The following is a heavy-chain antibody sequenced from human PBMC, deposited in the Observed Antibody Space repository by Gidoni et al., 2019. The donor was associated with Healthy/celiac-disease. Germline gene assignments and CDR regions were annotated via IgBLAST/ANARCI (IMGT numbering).Heavy chain of an antibody. CDR3: ARVGPWYSSALFDY. CDR2: ISYDGSNK. D-gene: IGHD6-19*01. V-gene: IGHV3-30-3*01. Sequence: QVQLVESGGGVVQPGRSLRLSCAASGFTFSSYAMHWVRQAPGKGLEWVAVISYDGSNKYYADSVKGRFTISRDNSKNTLYLQMNSLRAEDTAVYYCARVGPWYSSALFDYWGQGTLVTVSS. J-gene: IGHJ4*02. CDR1: GFTFSSYA.